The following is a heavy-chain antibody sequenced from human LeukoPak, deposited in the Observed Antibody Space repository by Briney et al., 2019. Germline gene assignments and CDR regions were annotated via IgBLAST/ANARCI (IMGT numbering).Heavy chain of an antibody. CDR2: MSAYNGNT. D-gene: IGHD2-15*01. CDR3: ARGAYCSGGSCLKPFDY. Sequence: GASVKVSCKASGYTFTSYGISWVRQAPGQGLEWMGWMSAYNGNTNYAQKLQGRVTMTTDTSTSTAYMELRSLRSDDTAVYYCARGAYCSGGSCLKPFDYWGQGTLVTVSS. J-gene: IGHJ4*02. V-gene: IGHV1-18*01. CDR1: GYTFTSYG.